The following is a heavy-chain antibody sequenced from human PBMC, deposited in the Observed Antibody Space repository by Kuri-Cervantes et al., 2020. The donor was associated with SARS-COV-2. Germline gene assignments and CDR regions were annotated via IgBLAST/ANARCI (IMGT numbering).Heavy chain of an antibody. CDR2: ITDEGADT. J-gene: IGHJ4*03. CDR1: GFTFSSFA. V-gene: IGHV3-23*01. CDR3: VKCSAASHPCYLDY. Sequence: GGSLRPSCAGSGFTFSSFAMAWVRQAPGKGLEWISEITDEGADTYFADSVKGRFTISRDNSKYSLTLQMSSLRAEDTAIYYCVKCSAASHPCYLDYWGQGTLVTVSS. D-gene: IGHD3-10*02.